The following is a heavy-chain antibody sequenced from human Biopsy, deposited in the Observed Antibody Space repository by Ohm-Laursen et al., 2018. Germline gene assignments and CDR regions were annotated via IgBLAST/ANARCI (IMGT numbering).Heavy chain of an antibody. J-gene: IGHJ4*02. CDR1: GGTFTNYA. D-gene: IGHD3-9*01. CDR2: IIPIFGTA. CDR3: ARNPSHDILTGLDS. V-gene: IGHV1-69*13. Sequence: SVKVSCKASGGTFTNYAISWVRQAPGQGLEWMGGIIPIFGTANYAQKFQGRVTITADESTSTAYMELSSLKSDDTAIYYCARNPSHDILTGLDSWGQGTLVTVSS.